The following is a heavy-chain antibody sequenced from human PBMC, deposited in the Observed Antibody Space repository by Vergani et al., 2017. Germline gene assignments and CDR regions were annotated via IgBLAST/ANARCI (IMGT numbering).Heavy chain of an antibody. CDR1: GFSFSDFY. CDR3: AREDDSGYEHGLDV. D-gene: IGHD5-12*01. CDR2: ISGTSRTT. Sequence: QVQLVESGGGIVKPEGSLRLSCAASGFSFSDFYMGWIRKAPGKGLEWISYISGTSRTTFYADSVKGRFSISRDNAKNLVHLQMTRLRSEDTAVYYCAREDDSGYEHGLDVWGQGTTVIVSS. J-gene: IGHJ6*02. V-gene: IGHV3-11*04.